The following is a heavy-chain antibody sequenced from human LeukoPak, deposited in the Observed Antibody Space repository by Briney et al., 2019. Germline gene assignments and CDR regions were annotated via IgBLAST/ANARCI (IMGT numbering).Heavy chain of an antibody. Sequence: PGGSLRLSCAASGFTFSSYSMNWVRQAPGKGLEWVSYISSSSSTIYYADSVKGRFTISRDNSKNTLYLQMNSLRAEDTAVYYCARGGYSSGWDFDYWGQGTLVTVSS. CDR3: ARGGYSSGWDFDY. CDR1: GFTFSSYS. D-gene: IGHD6-19*01. V-gene: IGHV3-48*01. CDR2: ISSSSSTI. J-gene: IGHJ4*02.